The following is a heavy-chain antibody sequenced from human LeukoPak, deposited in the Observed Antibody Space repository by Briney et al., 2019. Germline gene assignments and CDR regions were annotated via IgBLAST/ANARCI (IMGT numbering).Heavy chain of an antibody. Sequence: VASVKVSCKASGGTFSSYAISWVRQAPGQGLEWMGGIIPIFGTANYAQKFQGRVTMTEDTSTDTAYMELSSLRSEDTAVYYCATPSPRGIDYWGQGTLVTVSS. V-gene: IGHV1-69*06. CDR2: IIPIFGTA. CDR1: GGTFSSYA. J-gene: IGHJ4*02. CDR3: ATPSPRGIDY. D-gene: IGHD5-12*01.